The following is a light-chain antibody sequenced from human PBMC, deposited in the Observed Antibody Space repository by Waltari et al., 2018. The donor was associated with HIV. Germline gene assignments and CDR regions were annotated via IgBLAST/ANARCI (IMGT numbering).Light chain of an antibody. V-gene: IGKV3-11*01. CDR3: QQRSNWPLT. J-gene: IGKJ4*01. Sequence: EIVLTQSPATLSLSPGERATLSCRASQSVSIYLAWYQQRPGQAPRLLIYDASNRATGIPARFSGSGSGTVFTLTISGLEPEDFVVYYCQQRSNWPLTFGGGTKVEIK. CDR2: DAS. CDR1: QSVSIY.